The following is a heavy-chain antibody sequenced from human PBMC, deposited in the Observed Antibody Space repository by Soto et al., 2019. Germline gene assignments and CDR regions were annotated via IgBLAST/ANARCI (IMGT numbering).Heavy chain of an antibody. J-gene: IGHJ4*02. CDR2: ISYDGNNK. CDR1: EFTFSNYA. V-gene: IGHV3-30*03. CDR3: ARGPSYSDSYFDH. D-gene: IGHD4-17*01. Sequence: GGSLRLSCAASEFTFSNYAMHWVRQAPGKGLQWSAVISYDGNNKYYADSVEGRFTISRDNSKNTVYLQMNSLRLEDTAVYYCARGPSYSDSYFDHWGQGTRVTVSS.